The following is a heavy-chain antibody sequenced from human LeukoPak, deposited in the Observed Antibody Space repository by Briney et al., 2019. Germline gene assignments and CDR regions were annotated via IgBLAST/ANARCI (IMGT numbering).Heavy chain of an antibody. V-gene: IGHV4-39*02. J-gene: IGHJ5*02. Sequence: SETLSLTCTVSGGSISSSSYYWGWIRQPPGKGLEWIGTIYYSGSTYYNPSLKSRVTISVDTSKNQFSLKLSSVTAADTAVYYCARDLCGSCQNNYFDPWGQGTLVTVSS. CDR3: ARDLCGSCQNNYFDP. CDR2: IYYSGST. CDR1: GGSISSSSYY. D-gene: IGHD2-15*01.